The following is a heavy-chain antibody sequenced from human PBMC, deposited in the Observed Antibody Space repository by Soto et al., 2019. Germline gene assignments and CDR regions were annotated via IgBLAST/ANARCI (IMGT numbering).Heavy chain of an antibody. CDR2: INPNSGGT. CDR3: ARVPIPAANYYYYYGMDV. CDR1: GYTFTGYY. V-gene: IGHV1-2*02. D-gene: IGHD2-2*01. Sequence: WASVKVSCKASGYTFTGYYMHWVRQAPGQGLEWMGWINPNSGGTNYAQKFQGRVTMTRDTSISTAYMELSRLRSDDTAVYYCARVPIPAANYYYYYGMDVWGQGTTVTVSS. J-gene: IGHJ6*02.